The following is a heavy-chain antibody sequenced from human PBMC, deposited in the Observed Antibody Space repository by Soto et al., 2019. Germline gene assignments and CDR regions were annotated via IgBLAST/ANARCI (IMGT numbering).Heavy chain of an antibody. CDR1: GYTLTELS. V-gene: IGHV1-24*01. J-gene: IGHJ3*02. CDR2: FDPEDGET. CDR3: AALFSGSYARDAFDI. D-gene: IGHD1-26*01. Sequence: QVQLVQSGAEVKKPGASVKVSCKVSGYTLTELSMHWVRQAPGKGLEWMGGFDPEDGETIYAQKFQGRVTMTEDTSTDTAHMEMSSLRSEDTAVYYCAALFSGSYARDAFDIWGQGTMVTVSS.